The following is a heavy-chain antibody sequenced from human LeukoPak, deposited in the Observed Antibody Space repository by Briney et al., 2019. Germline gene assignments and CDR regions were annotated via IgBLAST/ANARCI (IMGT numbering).Heavy chain of an antibody. Sequence: SVPVSRQASRCTLPSYYMHWLRQAPAQGLEGMGIINPSGGNTSYPQKLQGRVTMTRDMSTSKVYVEPSSLTCDDTAGYYCAREWQLVHDYGGRGPLVTVPS. J-gene: IGHJ4*02. CDR3: AREWQLVHDY. CDR2: INPSGGNT. CDR1: RCTLPSYY. V-gene: IGHV1-46*01. D-gene: IGHD6-6*01.